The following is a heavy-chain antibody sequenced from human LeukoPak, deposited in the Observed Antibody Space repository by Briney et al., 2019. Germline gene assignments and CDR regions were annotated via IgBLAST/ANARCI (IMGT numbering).Heavy chain of an antibody. V-gene: IGHV1-8*01. D-gene: IGHD6-13*01. CDR2: MNPNSGNT. J-gene: IGHJ4*02. CDR3: ARADSSSWYGPYLFDY. Sequence: ASVKVSCKASGYTFTSYDINWVRQATGQGLEWMGWMNPNSGNTGYAQKFQGRVTMTRKTSISTAYMELSSLRSEDTAVYYCARADSSSWYGPYLFDYWGQGTLVTVSS. CDR1: GYTFTSYD.